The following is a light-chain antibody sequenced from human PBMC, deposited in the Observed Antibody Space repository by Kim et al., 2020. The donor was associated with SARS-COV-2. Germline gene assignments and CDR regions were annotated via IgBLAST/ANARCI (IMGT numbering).Light chain of an antibody. Sequence: KTGTISCTRSSGSIASNYVQWDQQRPGSAPTTVIYEDNQRPSGVPDRFSGSIDSSSNSASLTISGLKTEDEADYYCQSYDSSNLRVFGGWTQLTVL. CDR2: EDN. CDR1: SGSIASNY. CDR3: QSYDSSNLRV. V-gene: IGLV6-57*03. J-gene: IGLJ2*01.